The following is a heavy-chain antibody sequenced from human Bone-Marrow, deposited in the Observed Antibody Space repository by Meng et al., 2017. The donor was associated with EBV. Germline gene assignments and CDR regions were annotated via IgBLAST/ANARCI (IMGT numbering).Heavy chain of an antibody. J-gene: IGHJ4*02. CDR1: GGTFNSDA. Sequence: QVQVVQSGAEVKTPGSSVKVSCKTSGGTFNSDAISWVRQAPGQGLEWLGGLIPMSGAPNYAQKFQGRVTITADEYMSTHYMELSSLRSDDTAVYYCASESGRGYTPDYWGQGTLVTVAS. CDR2: LIPMSGAP. D-gene: IGHD3-10*01. CDR3: ASESGRGYTPDY. V-gene: IGHV1-69*01.